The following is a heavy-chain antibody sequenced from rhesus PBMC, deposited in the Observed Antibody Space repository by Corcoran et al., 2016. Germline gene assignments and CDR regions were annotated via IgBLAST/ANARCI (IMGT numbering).Heavy chain of an antibody. V-gene: IGHV4-73*01. Sequence: QVQLQQWGEGLVKPSETLSLTCAVYGGSISGYYYWSWISQPPGKGLEWIGYIYGNSASTNYNPSLKNRVTISKDTSKNQFSLKLSSVTAADTAVYYCASVYSSGWSYGLDSWGQGVVVTVSS. CDR1: GGSISGYYY. CDR2: IYGNSAST. J-gene: IGHJ6*01. D-gene: IGHD6S26*01. CDR3: ASVYSSGWSYGLDS.